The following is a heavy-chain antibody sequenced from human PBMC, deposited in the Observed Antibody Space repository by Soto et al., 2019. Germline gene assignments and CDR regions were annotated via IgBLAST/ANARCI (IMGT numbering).Heavy chain of an antibody. J-gene: IGHJ6*02. CDR3: ARDRAAAGPDYYYYGMDV. Sequence: GGSLRLSCAASGFTVSSIYMSWVRQAPGKGLEWVSVIYSGGSTYYADSVKGRFTISRDNSKNTPYLQMNSLRAEDTAVYYCARDRAAAGPDYYYYGMDVWGQGTTVTVSS. D-gene: IGHD6-13*01. CDR2: IYSGGST. V-gene: IGHV3-53*01. CDR1: GFTVSSIY.